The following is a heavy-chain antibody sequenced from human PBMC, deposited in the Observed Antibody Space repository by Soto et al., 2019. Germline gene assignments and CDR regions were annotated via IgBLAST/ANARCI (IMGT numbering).Heavy chain of an antibody. CDR1: GYTFTTYG. Sequence: GASVKVSCKASGYTFTTYGISWVRQAPGQGLEWMGWVSAYNGHTNYAQNLQGRVIMTTDTSTSTAHMELRSLRSDDTAVYYCARGQRTSHSYYYPYAMDVWDQGTALTVSS. V-gene: IGHV1-18*01. J-gene: IGHJ6*02. CDR2: VSAYNGHT. CDR3: ARGQRTSHSYYYPYAMDV. D-gene: IGHD2-2*01.